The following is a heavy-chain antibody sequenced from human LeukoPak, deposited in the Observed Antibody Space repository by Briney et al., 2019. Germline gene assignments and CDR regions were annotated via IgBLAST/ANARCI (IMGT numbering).Heavy chain of an antibody. V-gene: IGHV3-30*18. J-gene: IGHJ4*02. CDR3: AKEARSGSGSYSFDY. CDR2: ISSDGSNK. D-gene: IGHD3-10*01. Sequence: GGSLRLSCAASGFTFSSYGMHWVRQAPGQGLEWVAGISSDGSNKYYADSVKGRFTISRDNSKNTLYLQMNSLRAEDTAVYYCAKEARSGSGSYSFDYWGQGTLVTVSS. CDR1: GFTFSSYG.